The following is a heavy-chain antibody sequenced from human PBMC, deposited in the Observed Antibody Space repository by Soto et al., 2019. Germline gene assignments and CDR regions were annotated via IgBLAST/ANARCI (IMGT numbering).Heavy chain of an antibody. J-gene: IGHJ4*02. Sequence: QVQLQQWGAGLLKPSETLSLTCAVYGGSFNGFYWGWIRQPPGKGLEWIGEINHLGSTNHNPSLESRVTISVDTSNNQFSLKLSSVTAADTAVYYCASAPFGDCYSWGQGTRVTVSS. CDR2: INHLGST. D-gene: IGHD2-21*02. V-gene: IGHV4-34*01. CDR1: GGSFNGFY. CDR3: ASAPFGDCYS.